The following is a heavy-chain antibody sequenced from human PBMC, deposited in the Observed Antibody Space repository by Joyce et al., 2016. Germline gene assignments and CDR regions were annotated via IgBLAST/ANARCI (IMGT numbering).Heavy chain of an antibody. V-gene: IGHV5-51*01. J-gene: IGHJ4*02. Sequence: EVQLVQSGAEVKKPGESLKISCKGFGYSFNNYWIGWGRQMPGKGLECMGFIYPGDSDTRYSPSFQGQVTISVDKSITTAYLQWSSLRASDTAMYYCARVPWYYDSSGYFFDYWGQGTLVTVSS. D-gene: IGHD3-22*01. CDR2: IYPGDSDT. CDR1: GYSFNNYW. CDR3: ARVPWYYDSSGYFFDY.